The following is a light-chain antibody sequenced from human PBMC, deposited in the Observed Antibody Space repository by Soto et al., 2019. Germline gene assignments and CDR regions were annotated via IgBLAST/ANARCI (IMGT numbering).Light chain of an antibody. CDR3: CSYAGSTSLV. CDR2: EVI. J-gene: IGLJ2*01. Sequence: QSALTQPASVSGSPGQSITISCTGTSSDVGSYNLVAWYQQHPGKAPKVIIYEVIKRPSGVSNRFSGSKSGNTASLTISGLQAEDEADYYCCSYAGSTSLVFGGGTKLTVL. CDR1: SSDVGSYNL. V-gene: IGLV2-23*02.